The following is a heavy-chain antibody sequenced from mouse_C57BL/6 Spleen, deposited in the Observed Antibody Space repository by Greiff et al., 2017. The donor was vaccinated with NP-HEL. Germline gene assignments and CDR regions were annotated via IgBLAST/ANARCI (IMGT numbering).Heavy chain of an antibody. V-gene: IGHV1-20*01. CDR3: AREGVYDGYYWFAY. J-gene: IGHJ3*01. D-gene: IGHD2-3*01. Sequence: VQLQQSGPELVKPGDSVKLSCKASGYSFTGYFMNWVMQSHGKSLEWIGRINPYNGDTFYNQKFKGKATLTVDKSSSTAHMELRSLTSEDSAVYFCAREGVYDGYYWFAYWGQGTLVTVSA. CDR1: GYSFTGYF. CDR2: INPYNGDT.